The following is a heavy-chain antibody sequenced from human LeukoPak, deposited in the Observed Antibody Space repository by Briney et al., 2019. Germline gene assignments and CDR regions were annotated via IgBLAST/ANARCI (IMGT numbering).Heavy chain of an antibody. CDR2: ISSSSNV. CDR3: ARGSAYSTSPAY. Sequence: PGRSLRLSCAASGFTFSSYGMNWVRQAPGKGLEWVSSISSSSNVYYADSVKGRFTISRDNAKNSLYLQMNSLRAEDTAVYYCARGSAYSTSPAYWGQGTLVTVSS. J-gene: IGHJ4*02. D-gene: IGHD6-6*01. V-gene: IGHV3-21*06. CDR1: GFTFSSYG.